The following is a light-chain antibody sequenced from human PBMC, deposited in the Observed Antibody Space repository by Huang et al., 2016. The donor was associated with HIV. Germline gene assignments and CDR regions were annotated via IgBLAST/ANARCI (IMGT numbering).Light chain of an antibody. Sequence: ETLMTKSPDTLSASPGESVPLTCWASQSVSTNLAWYQQTPGRAPRVLIYATSTRATGIPPRFSGSGSGTEFSLTISGLQSEDFVIYYCQQYNNWPPAFGGGTKVEI. CDR2: ATS. CDR1: QSVSTN. J-gene: IGKJ4*01. CDR3: QQYNNWPPA. V-gene: IGKV3-15*01.